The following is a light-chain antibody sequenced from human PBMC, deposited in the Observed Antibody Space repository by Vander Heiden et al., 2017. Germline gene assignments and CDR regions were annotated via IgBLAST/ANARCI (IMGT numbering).Light chain of an antibody. V-gene: IGKV4-1*01. CDR3: QQYDSTPGT. CDR1: QSVLYSSNNKNY. CDR2: WAS. J-gene: IGKJ2*02. Sequence: DIVITQSPDSPAVSLGERATINCKSSQSVLYSSNNKNYLAWYQQKPGQPPKLLIYWASTRESGVPDRFSGSGSGTDFTLTISSLQAEDVAVYYCQQYDSTPGTFGQGTKLEIK.